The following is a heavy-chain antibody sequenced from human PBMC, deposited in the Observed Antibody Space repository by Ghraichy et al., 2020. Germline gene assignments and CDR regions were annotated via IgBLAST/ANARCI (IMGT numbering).Heavy chain of an antibody. CDR3: AKGNNDQSYSSSWLSYYYYYMDV. CDR2: ISGSGGST. Sequence: GGSLRLSCAASGFTFSSYAMSWVRQAPGKGLEWVSAISGSGGSTYYADSVKGRFTISRDNSKNTLYLQMNSLRAEDTAVYYCAKGNNDQSYSSSWLSYYYYYMDVWGKGTTVTVSS. CDR1: GFTFSSYA. J-gene: IGHJ6*03. D-gene: IGHD6-13*01. V-gene: IGHV3-23*01.